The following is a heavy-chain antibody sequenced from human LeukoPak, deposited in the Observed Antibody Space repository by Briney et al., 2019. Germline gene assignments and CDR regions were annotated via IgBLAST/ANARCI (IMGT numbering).Heavy chain of an antibody. D-gene: IGHD2-2*01. CDR3: ARKYGFDY. J-gene: IGHJ4*02. CDR1: GFTLSSYV. Sequence: GGSLRLSCAASGFTLSSYVMNWVRQAPGKGLEWKGLEWVSTISGSSGSTYYADSVKGRFTISRDNSKNTLYLQMNSLRAEDTAVYYCARKYGFDYWGQGTLVTVSS. CDR2: ISGSSGST. V-gene: IGHV3-23*01.